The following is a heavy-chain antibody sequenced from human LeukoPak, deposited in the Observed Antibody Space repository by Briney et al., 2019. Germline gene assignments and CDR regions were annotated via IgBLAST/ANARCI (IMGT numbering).Heavy chain of an antibody. V-gene: IGHV3-21*01. J-gene: IGHJ4*02. D-gene: IGHD3-22*01. CDR2: ISIISSYM. CDR1: RFTFSSYS. CDR3: ARLHYYDSSGYYYEAVPFDY. Sequence: GGSLRLSCAASRFTFSSYSMNWVRQAPGKGLEWVSSISIISSYMYYADSVKGRFTISRDNAKNSLYLQMNSLRAEDTAVYYCARLHYYDSSGYYYEAVPFDYWGQGTLVTVSS.